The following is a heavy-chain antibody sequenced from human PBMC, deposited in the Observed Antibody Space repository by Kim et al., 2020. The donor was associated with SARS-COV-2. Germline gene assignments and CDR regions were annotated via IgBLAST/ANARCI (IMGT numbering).Heavy chain of an antibody. CDR2: IYYSGST. Sequence: SETLSLTCTVSGGSISSYYWSWIRQPPGKGLEWIGYIYYSGSTNYNPSLKSRVTISVDTSKNQFSLKLSSVTAADTAVYYCARFQHDFWSGFYRFDYYSGMDVWGQGTTVTVSS. CDR1: GGSISSYY. V-gene: IGHV4-59*01. D-gene: IGHD3-3*01. J-gene: IGHJ6*02. CDR3: ARFQHDFWSGFYRFDYYSGMDV.